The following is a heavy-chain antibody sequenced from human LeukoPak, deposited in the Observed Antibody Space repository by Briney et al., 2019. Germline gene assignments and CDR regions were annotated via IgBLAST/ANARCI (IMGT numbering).Heavy chain of an antibody. CDR1: GGTFSSYA. Sequence: SVKVSCKASGGTFSSYAISWVRQAPGQGLEWMGRIIPIFGTANYAQMFQGRVTITADESTSTAYMELSSLRSEDTAMYYCARDDSSSFGYYYYMDVWGKGTTVTVSS. J-gene: IGHJ6*03. CDR3: ARDDSSSFGYYYYMDV. V-gene: IGHV1-69*15. D-gene: IGHD6-13*01. CDR2: IIPIFGTA.